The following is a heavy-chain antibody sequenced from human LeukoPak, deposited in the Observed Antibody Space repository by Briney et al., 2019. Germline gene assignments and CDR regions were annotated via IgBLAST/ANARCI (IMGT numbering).Heavy chain of an antibody. J-gene: IGHJ4*02. CDR1: GYTFTSYD. D-gene: IGHD4-23*01. Sequence: AASVKVSCKASGYTFTSYDINWVRQAPGQGLEWMGWISAYNGNTNYAQKLQGRVTMTTDTSTSTAYMELRSLRSDDTAVYYCARDFRGRNVDYGGKGSSGVFDYWGQGTLVTVPS. CDR3: ARDFRGRNVDYGGKGSSGVFDY. CDR2: ISAYNGNT. V-gene: IGHV1-18*01.